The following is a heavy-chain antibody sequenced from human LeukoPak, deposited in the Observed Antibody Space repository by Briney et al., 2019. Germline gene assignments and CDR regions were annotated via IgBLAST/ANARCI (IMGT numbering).Heavy chain of an antibody. CDR1: GFTFSDTW. CDR2: IYYSGST. Sequence: GSLRLSCAASGFTFSDTWMHWIRQPPGKGLEWIGYIYYSGSTNYNPSLKSRVTISVDTSKNQFSLKLSSVTAADTAVYYCARGYCYDSSGYSVEGVVFDYWGQGTLVTVSS. CDR3: ARGYCYDSSGYSVEGVVFDY. V-gene: IGHV4-59*12. J-gene: IGHJ4*02. D-gene: IGHD3-22*01.